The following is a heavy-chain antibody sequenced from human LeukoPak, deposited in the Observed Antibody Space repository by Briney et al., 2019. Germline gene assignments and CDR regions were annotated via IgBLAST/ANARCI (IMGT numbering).Heavy chain of an antibody. J-gene: IGHJ4*02. Sequence: SETLSLTCTVSGVSISSGNSYWGWIRQPPGKGLEWIGSIYYSGNTYYNAPLKSQVSISIDTSKNQFSLRLTSVTAADTAVYYCARQTGSGLFILPGGQGTLVTVSS. CDR3: ARQTGSGLFILP. CDR2: IYYSGNT. D-gene: IGHD3/OR15-3a*01. V-gene: IGHV4-39*01. CDR1: GVSISSGNSY.